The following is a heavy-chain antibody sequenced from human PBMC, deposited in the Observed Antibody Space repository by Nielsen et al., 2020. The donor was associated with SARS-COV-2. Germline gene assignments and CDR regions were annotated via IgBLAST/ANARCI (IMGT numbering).Heavy chain of an antibody. CDR1: GFTFSSYA. CDR2: ISYDGSNK. D-gene: IGHD2-15*01. J-gene: IGHJ4*02. Sequence: GSLRLSCAASGFTFSSYAMHWVRQAPGKGLEWVAVISYDGSNKYYADSVKGRFTISRDNSKNTLYLQMNSLRAEDTAVYYCAKGYCSGGSCSQLDYWGQGTLVTVSS. CDR3: AKGYCSGGSCSQLDY. V-gene: IGHV3-30*04.